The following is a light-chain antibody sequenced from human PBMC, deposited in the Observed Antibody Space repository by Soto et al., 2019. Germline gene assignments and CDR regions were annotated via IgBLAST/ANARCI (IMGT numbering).Light chain of an antibody. CDR2: GAS. Sequence: EIVMTQSPATLSVSPGERATLSCRASQSVSGYLAWYQQKPGQAPRLLIYGASSRATGIPDRFSGSGSGTDFTLTISRLEPEDFAVYYCQQYGSFSITFGQGTRLEIK. J-gene: IGKJ5*01. CDR3: QQYGSFSIT. V-gene: IGKV3-20*01. CDR1: QSVSGY.